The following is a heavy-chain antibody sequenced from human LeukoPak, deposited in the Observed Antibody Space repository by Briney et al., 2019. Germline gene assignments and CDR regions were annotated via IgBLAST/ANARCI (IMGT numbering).Heavy chain of an antibody. CDR1: GDTLTELS. CDR3: AISIVGAAEILY. J-gene: IGHJ4*02. CDR2: FDPEDDEK. Sequence: ASVKVSCKLSGDTLTELSMHWVRHSPAKGLEWMGSFDPEDDEKIYARNFQGRLTMTDDTSTNTAYMELSSLRPEDTALYYCAISIVGAAEILYWGQGTLVTVSS. V-gene: IGHV1-24*01. D-gene: IGHD1-26*01.